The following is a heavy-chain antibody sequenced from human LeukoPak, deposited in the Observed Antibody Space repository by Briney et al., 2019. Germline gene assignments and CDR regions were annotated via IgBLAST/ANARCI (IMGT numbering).Heavy chain of an antibody. CDR3: ARSPEVAAYYYYYYMDV. V-gene: IGHV4-30-4*07. D-gene: IGHD2-15*01. CDR2: IYYSGST. CDR1: GGSISSGGYS. Sequence: PSQTLSLTCAVSGGSISSGGYSWSWIRQPPGKGLEWIGYIYYSGSTYYNPSLKSRVTISVDTSKNQFSLKLSSVTAADTAVYYCARSPEVAAYYYYYYMDVWGKGTTVTISS. J-gene: IGHJ6*03.